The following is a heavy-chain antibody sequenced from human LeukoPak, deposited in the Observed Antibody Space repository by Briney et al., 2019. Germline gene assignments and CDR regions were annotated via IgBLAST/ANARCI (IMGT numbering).Heavy chain of an antibody. J-gene: IGHJ3*02. V-gene: IGHV3-7*01. Sequence: GGSLRLSCAASGFIFSSYWMSWVRQPPGKGLEWVANIKHDGSEKYYVDSVKSRFTISRDSAKNSLYLQMNSLRAEDTAVYFCARTRYSAFDTWGQGTMVTVSS. CDR2: IKHDGSEK. CDR3: ARTRYSAFDT. CDR1: GFIFSSYW. D-gene: IGHD5-12*01.